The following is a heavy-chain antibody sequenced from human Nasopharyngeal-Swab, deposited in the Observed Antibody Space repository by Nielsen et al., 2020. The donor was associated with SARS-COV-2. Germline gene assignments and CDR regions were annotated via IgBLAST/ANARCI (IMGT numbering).Heavy chain of an antibody. J-gene: IGHJ6*02. CDR1: GFTFNNYN. D-gene: IGHD3-3*01. V-gene: IGHV3-21*01. CDR2: ISSSSSYI. CDR3: ARDGLDYDFWSAYFMDV. Sequence: GGSLRLSCAASGFTFNNYNFNWARQAPWKGLEWVSSISSSSSYIYYADSVKGRFTISRDNAKNSLYLQMNSLRAEDTAVYYCARDGLDYDFWSAYFMDVWGQGTTVIVSS.